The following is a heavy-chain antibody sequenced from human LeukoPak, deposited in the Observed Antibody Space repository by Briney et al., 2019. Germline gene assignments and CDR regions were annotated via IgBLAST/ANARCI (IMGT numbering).Heavy chain of an antibody. J-gene: IGHJ3*02. V-gene: IGHV4-39*07. CDR1: GGSISSSSYY. Sequence: SETLSLTCTVSGGSISSSSYYWGWVRQPPGKGLEWIGSVYYKGSTYYMPSLKSRVTISLDTSKNQFSLQLSSVTAADTAVYYCASYDYGDLDAFDIWGQGTMVTVSS. CDR2: VYYKGST. D-gene: IGHD4-17*01. CDR3: ASYDYGDLDAFDI.